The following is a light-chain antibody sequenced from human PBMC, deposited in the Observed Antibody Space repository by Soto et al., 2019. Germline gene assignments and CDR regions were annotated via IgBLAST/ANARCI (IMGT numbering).Light chain of an antibody. CDR3: QQYGGSPDT. J-gene: IGKJ2*01. CDR2: GAT. Sequence: EIVLTQSPGTLSLSPGERATLSCRASQSVSRSYLAWYQQKPGQAPRLLIYGATSRATGIPDRFSGSGSGTDFTLTISRLEPEDFAVYYCQQYGGSPDTFGQGTKLEIK. CDR1: QSVSRSY. V-gene: IGKV3-20*01.